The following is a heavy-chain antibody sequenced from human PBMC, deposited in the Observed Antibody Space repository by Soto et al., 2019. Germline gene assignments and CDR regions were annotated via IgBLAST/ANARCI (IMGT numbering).Heavy chain of an antibody. J-gene: IGHJ6*03. CDR3: AREVKYFDHRAYYYYYYMDV. D-gene: IGHD3-9*01. V-gene: IGHV1-8*01. CDR2: MNPNSGNT. Sequence: ASVKVSCKASGYTFTSYDINWVRQATGQGLEWMGWMNPNSGNTKYSQKFQGRVTITRDTSASTAYMELSSLRSEDTAVYYCAREVKYFDHRAYYYYYYMDVWGKGTTVTVSS. CDR1: GYTFTSYD.